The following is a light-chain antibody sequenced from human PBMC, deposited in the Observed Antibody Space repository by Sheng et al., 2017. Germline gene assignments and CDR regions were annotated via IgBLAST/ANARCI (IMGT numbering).Light chain of an antibody. CDR3: QQYYLYIT. Sequence: DIQMTQSPSTLSASVGDRVTITCRASQSISSWLAWYQQKPGKAPKLLIYKASSLESGVPSRFSGSGSGTEFTLTISSLQPDDFATYYCQQYYLYITFGLGDQAGDQT. J-gene: IGKJ2*01. CDR2: KAS. V-gene: IGKV1-5*03. CDR1: QSISSW.